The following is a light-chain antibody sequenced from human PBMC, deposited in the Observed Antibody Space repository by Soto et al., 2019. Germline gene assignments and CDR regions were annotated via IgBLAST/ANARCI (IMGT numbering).Light chain of an antibody. CDR3: QQYDDSRQVWT. V-gene: IGKV3-20*01. Sequence: LVLTQSPGTLSLSPGERATLSCRASQSVSRNYLAWYQQKPGQAPTLLMYDTYIKATGVPDRFSGSGSVTDYTLTISSLEPEDFAVYYCQQYDDSRQVWTFGQGTKVEAK. J-gene: IGKJ1*01. CDR1: QSVSRNY. CDR2: DTY.